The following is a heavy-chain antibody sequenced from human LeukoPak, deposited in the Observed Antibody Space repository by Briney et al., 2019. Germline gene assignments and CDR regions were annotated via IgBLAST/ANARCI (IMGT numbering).Heavy chain of an antibody. V-gene: IGHV4-4*07. Sequence: SETLSLTCTVSGGSISSYYWSWVRQPAGKGLEWVGRIYTSGSNNYNPSLKSRVTMSVDTSKNQFSLKLSSVTAADTAVYYCARDRDDFWSGYSYGMDVWGQGTTVTVSS. CDR3: ARDRDDFWSGYSYGMDV. J-gene: IGHJ6*02. CDR1: GGSISSYY. CDR2: IYTSGSN. D-gene: IGHD3-3*01.